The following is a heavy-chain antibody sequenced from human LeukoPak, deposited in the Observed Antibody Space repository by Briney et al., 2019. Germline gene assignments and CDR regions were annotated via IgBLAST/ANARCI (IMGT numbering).Heavy chain of an antibody. D-gene: IGHD6-19*01. CDR3: VRALYNHGWFPDYFDY. V-gene: IGHV3-7*01. CDR2: IKTDGYDK. CDR1: GFTFSSYW. Sequence: GSLRLSCAASGFTFSSYWMAWVRQAPGKGLEWVANIKTDGYDKYYVDSLKGRFTISRDNAENSLYLQMDSLRAEDTAVYYCVRALYNHGWFPDYFDYWGQGTLVTVSS. J-gene: IGHJ4*02.